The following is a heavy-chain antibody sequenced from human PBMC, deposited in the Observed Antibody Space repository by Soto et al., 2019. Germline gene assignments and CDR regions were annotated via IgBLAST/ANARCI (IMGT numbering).Heavy chain of an antibody. Sequence: SQSLSLHFALAGHDVSSNSAAWNWIIQSASRGLEWLGRTYYRSKWYNDYAVSVKSRITINPDTSKNQFSLQLNSVTPEDTAVYYCERVRWTRVAYHYGMDFWGKGPTVTVS. J-gene: IGHJ6*04. CDR1: GHDVSSNSAA. D-gene: IGHD2-15*01. CDR2: TYYRSKWYN. CDR3: ERVRWTRVAYHYGMDF. V-gene: IGHV6-1*01.